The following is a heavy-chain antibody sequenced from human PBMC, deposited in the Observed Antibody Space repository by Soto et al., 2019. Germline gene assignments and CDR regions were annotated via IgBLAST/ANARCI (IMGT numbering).Heavy chain of an antibody. Sequence: GESLKISCKGSGYSFTSYWIGWVRQMPGKGLGWMGIIYPGDSDTRYSPSFQGQVTISADKSISTAYLQWSSLEASDNAMYYCARRDRGYSNYYYYYYGMDVWGQGTTVTVSS. CDR2: IYPGDSDT. CDR1: GYSFTSYW. V-gene: IGHV5-51*01. D-gene: IGHD4-4*01. CDR3: ARRDRGYSNYYYYYYGMDV. J-gene: IGHJ6*02.